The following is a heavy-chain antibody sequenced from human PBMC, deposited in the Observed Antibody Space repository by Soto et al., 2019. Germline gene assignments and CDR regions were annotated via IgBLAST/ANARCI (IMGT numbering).Heavy chain of an antibody. J-gene: IGHJ4*02. CDR3: ARVGFSGYSLNDY. D-gene: IGHD3-22*01. V-gene: IGHV3-23*01. CDR2: ISNSGGST. Sequence: PGGSLRLSCTASGFTFNNYAMTWVRQAPGKGLEWVSGISNSGGSTYFADPVKGRFTISRDYSKNTLHLQMNSLRAEDTAVYYCARVGFSGYSLNDYWGQGTLVTVSS. CDR1: GFTFNNYA.